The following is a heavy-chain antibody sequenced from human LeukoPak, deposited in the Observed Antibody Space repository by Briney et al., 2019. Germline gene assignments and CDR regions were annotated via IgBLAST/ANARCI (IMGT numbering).Heavy chain of an antibody. V-gene: IGHV3-66*01. D-gene: IGHD1-26*01. Sequence: GGSLRLSCAASGFTVSHNFMSWVRQAPGKGLEWVSVIYSGGYTNYPDSVKGRFTISRDNSKNTLYLQMNSLRAEDTAVYYCAKDAPEVGAMFGYWGQGTLVTVSS. CDR1: GFTVSHNF. CDR3: AKDAPEVGAMFGY. J-gene: IGHJ4*02. CDR2: IYSGGYT.